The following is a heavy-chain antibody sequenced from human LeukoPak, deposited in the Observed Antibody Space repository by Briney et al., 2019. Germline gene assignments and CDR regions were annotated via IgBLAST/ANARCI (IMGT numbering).Heavy chain of an antibody. CDR2: INPNSGDT. CDR3: ARGPRWDPHFDY. Sequence: GASVKVSCKASRYTFTGYYMHWVRQAPGQGLEWMGWINPNSGDTNSAQKFQGRVTMTRDTSISTAYMELSRLRFDDTAVYYCARGPRWDPHFDYWGQGTLVTDSS. J-gene: IGHJ4*02. V-gene: IGHV1-2*02. D-gene: IGHD1-26*01. CDR1: RYTFTGYY.